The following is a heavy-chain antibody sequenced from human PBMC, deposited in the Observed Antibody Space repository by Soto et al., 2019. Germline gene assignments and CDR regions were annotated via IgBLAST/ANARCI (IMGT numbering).Heavy chain of an antibody. D-gene: IGHD3-22*01. CDR3: ARVPYYYDTSGYYS. CDR2: ISAYNGNP. V-gene: IGHV1-18*04. Sequence: VKVSCKASGYTFSSYGISWVRQAPGQGLEWMGWISAYNGNPNYAQKLQGRVTLTTDISTTTAYMELRSLRSDDTAVYYCARVPYYYDTSGYYSWGQGTMVTVYS. J-gene: IGHJ4*02. CDR1: GYTFSSYG.